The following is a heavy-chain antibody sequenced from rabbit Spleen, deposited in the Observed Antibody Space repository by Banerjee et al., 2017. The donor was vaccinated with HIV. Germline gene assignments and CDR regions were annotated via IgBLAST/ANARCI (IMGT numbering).Heavy chain of an antibody. CDR3: ARDLVAVIGWNFYL. CDR1: GFDFSHYG. D-gene: IGHD5-1*01. Sequence: QEQLKETGGGLVQPGGSLTLSCKASGFDFSHYGVSWVRQAPGKGLEWIGYIDPIFTTTHYASWVNGRFTISRDIDQNTLYLQLNSLTAADTATYFCARDLVAVIGWNFYLWGPGTLVTVS. CDR2: IDPIFTTT. J-gene: IGHJ4*01. V-gene: IGHV1S47*01.